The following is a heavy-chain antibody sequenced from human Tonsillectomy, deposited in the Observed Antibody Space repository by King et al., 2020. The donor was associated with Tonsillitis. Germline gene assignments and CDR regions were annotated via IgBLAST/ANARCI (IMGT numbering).Heavy chain of an antibody. V-gene: IGHV4-38-2*01. CDR1: GYSINSGYY. J-gene: IGHJ4*02. Sequence: VQLQESGPGLVKPSETLFLTCAVSGYSINSGYYWGWIRQPPGKGLEWIGTLYHSGSTYYDPSLKSRVTISVDTSKNQFSLKLSSMTAADTAVYYCARSSTWSNGFDYWGQGTLVTVSS. D-gene: IGHD6-13*01. CDR3: ARSSTWSNGFDY. CDR2: LYHSGST.